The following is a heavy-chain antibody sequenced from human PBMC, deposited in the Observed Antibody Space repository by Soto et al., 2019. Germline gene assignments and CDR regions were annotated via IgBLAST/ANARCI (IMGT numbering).Heavy chain of an antibody. Sequence: GGSLRLSCTASGFIFGGYGMSWFRQAPGKGLGWVGFIRSKAYGGTTEYAAAVKGRFTISRDDSKSIAYLQMNSLRTEDTAVYYCSRVPDYRNYVYYGLDVWGQGTTVTVSS. V-gene: IGHV3-49*03. CDR3: SRVPDYRNYVYYGLDV. J-gene: IGHJ6*02. CDR1: GFIFGGYG. D-gene: IGHD4-4*01. CDR2: IRSKAYGGTT.